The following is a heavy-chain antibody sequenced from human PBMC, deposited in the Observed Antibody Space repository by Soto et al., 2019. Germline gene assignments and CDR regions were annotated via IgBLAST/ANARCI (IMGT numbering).Heavy chain of an antibody. CDR1: GVSLSNPNS. CDR3: ARHVSGYSSGWYFDY. Sequence: XXTLSLSFAVSGVSLSNPNSWAWVRQAPGKGLEWIGEIDHSGNTYYNPSLKSRVTISVDTAKNQFSLKLSSVTAADTAVYYCARHVSGYSSGWYFDYWGQGTLVTVSS. J-gene: IGHJ4*02. V-gene: IGHV4-4*02. D-gene: IGHD6-19*01. CDR2: IDHSGNT.